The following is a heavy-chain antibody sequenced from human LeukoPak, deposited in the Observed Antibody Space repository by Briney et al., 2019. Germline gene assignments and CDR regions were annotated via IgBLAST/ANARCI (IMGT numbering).Heavy chain of an antibody. CDR3: TTDYWYYDRSGYHAFDS. CDR2: IKSKTDGGTK. V-gene: IGHV3-15*01. J-gene: IGHJ4*02. CDR1: GFTFSNAW. Sequence: KPGGSLRLSCAASGFTFSNAWMSWVRQAPGKGLEWVGRIKSKTDGGTKDYAAPGKARFTISTDESKNTLYLHINSLKTEDTAAYYCTTDYWYYDRSGYHAFDSWGQGTLVTVSS. D-gene: IGHD3-22*01.